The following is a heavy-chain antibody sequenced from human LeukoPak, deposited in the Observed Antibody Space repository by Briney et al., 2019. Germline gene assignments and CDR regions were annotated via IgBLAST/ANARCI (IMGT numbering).Heavy chain of an antibody. CDR1: EFTFSTYA. J-gene: IGHJ4*02. Sequence: GGSLRLSCAASEFTFSTYAMHWVRQAPGKGPEWVAVISRDGLDTYYADSVRGRFTISRDNSKNTLYLQMNSLRAEDTAVYYCAKRGAYYYESEDYWGQGTLVTVSS. CDR2: ISRDGLDT. V-gene: IGHV3-30*18. CDR3: AKRGAYYYESEDY. D-gene: IGHD3-22*01.